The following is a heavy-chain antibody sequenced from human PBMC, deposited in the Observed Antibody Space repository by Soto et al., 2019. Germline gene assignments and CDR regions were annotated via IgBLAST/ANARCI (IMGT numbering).Heavy chain of an antibody. CDR2: ISSSGSYI. Sequence: EVQLVESGGGLVKPGGSQRLSCAASGFTFSSDSMNWVCQAPGKGLEWVSSISSSGSYIYYADSVKGRFTIYRDNAKNSLYMQMNSLRAEDTALYYCAIGAQCSSTNCFGSGAFDIWGQGTMVTVSS. J-gene: IGHJ3*02. CDR1: GFTFSSDS. V-gene: IGHV3-21*01. D-gene: IGHD2-2*01. CDR3: AIGAQCSSTNCFGSGAFDI.